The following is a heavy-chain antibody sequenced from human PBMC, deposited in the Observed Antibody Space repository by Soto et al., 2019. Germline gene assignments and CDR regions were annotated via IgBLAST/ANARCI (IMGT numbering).Heavy chain of an antibody. CDR1: GYTFTSYG. D-gene: IGHD5-18*01. CDR2: FNPEDGKT. V-gene: IGHV1-24*01. CDR3: ARRGYIYYYYGMDV. Sequence: GASVKVSCKASGYTFTSYGISWVRQAPGQRLEWMGGFNPEDGKTIYAQKFQGRVTMTEDTSTDTAYMELSSLRSEDTAVYYCARRGYIYYYYGMDVWGQGTTVTVSS. J-gene: IGHJ6*02.